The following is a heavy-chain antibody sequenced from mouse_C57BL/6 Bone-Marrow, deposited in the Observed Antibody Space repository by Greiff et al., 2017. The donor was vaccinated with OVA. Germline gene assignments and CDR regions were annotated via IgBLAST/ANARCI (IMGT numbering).Heavy chain of an antibody. J-gene: IGHJ2*01. CDR2: IYPGNSDT. CDR1: GYTFTSYW. CDR3: TRDYYYGSEDYFDY. D-gene: IGHD1-1*01. Sequence: EVQLQQSGTVLARPGASVKMSCKTSGYTFTSYWMHWVKQRPGQGLEWIGAIYPGNSDTSYNQKFKGKAKLTAVTSASTAYMELSSLTNEDSAVYYCTRDYYYGSEDYFDYWGQGTTLTVSS. V-gene: IGHV1-5*01.